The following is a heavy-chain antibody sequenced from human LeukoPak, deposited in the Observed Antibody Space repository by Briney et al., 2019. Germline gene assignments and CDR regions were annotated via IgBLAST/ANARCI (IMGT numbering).Heavy chain of an antibody. CDR3: VKESAADATFHFDY. D-gene: IGHD6-13*01. CDR1: GFTFNIFG. CDR2: LWADGNTA. J-gene: IGHJ4*02. Sequence: SGGSLRLSCAASGFTFNIFGRHWVRQVPGNGLEWLAVLWADGNTAHYADSVKGRFTISRDSSANTLYLQMNTLRSEDTAVYYCVKESAADATFHFDYWGQGTLVTVSS. V-gene: IGHV3-33*06.